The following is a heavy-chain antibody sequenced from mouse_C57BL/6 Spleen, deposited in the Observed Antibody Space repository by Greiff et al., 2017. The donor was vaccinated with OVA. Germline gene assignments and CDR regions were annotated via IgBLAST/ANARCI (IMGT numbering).Heavy chain of an antibody. CDR2: IRSKSNNYAT. D-gene: IGHD2-5*01. V-gene: IGHV10-1*01. CDR1: GFSFNTYA. Sequence: EVKLVESGGGLVQPKGSLKLSCAASGFSFNTYAMNWVRQAPGKGLEWVARIRSKSNNYATYYADSVKDRFTISRDDSESMLYLQMNNLKTEDTAMYYCVRHDSNYGFAYWGQGTLVTVSA. J-gene: IGHJ3*01. CDR3: VRHDSNYGFAY.